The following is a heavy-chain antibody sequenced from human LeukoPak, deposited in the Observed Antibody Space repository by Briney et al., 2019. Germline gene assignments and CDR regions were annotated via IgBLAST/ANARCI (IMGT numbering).Heavy chain of an antibody. V-gene: IGHV1-24*01. CDR3: ARDLGQLADSLIGH. Sequence: ASVKVSCKVSGYTLTELSMHWVRQAPGKGLEWMGGFDPEDGETIYAQKFQGRVTMTEDTSTDTAYMELRSLRSDDTAVYYCARDLGQLADSLIGHWGQGTLVIVSS. CDR1: GYTLTELS. CDR2: FDPEDGET. D-gene: IGHD6-13*01. J-gene: IGHJ4*02.